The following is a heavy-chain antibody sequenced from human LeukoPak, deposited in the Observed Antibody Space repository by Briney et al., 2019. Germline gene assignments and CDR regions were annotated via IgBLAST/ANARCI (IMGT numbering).Heavy chain of an antibody. CDR2: INSDGRIT. CDR1: GFTFSDYW. Sequence: GGSLRLSCAASGFTFSDYWMHWVRQAPGKGLVGVSRINSDGRITSYADSVKGRFTISRDNAKNTLYLQMNSLRAEDTAVYYCAKANYDILTGTRGFFDYWGQGTLVTVSS. CDR3: AKANYDILTGTRGFFDY. D-gene: IGHD3-9*01. V-gene: IGHV3-74*01. J-gene: IGHJ4*02.